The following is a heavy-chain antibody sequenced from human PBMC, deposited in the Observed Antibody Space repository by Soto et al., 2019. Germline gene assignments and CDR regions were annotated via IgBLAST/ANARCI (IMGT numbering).Heavy chain of an antibody. D-gene: IGHD3-3*01. CDR2: INAGNGNT. CDR1: GCGFTTRS. V-gene: IGHV1-3*01. J-gene: IGHJ1*01. Sequence: AXVKVSCLASGCGFTTRSIPLVRQAPGQRLEWMRWINAGNGNTKYSQKFQGRVTITRDTSASTAYMELSSLISEDTAVYYCASSTKYYDSFVSEYFQNWGQGTLVTVSS. CDR3: ASSTKYYDSFVSEYFQN.